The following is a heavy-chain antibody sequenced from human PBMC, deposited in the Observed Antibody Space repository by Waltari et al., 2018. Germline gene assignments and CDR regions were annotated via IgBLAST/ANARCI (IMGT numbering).Heavy chain of an antibody. CDR1: GYTFTGYY. CDR3: AVVTATLYYFDY. D-gene: IGHD2-21*02. J-gene: IGHJ4*02. Sequence: QVQLVQSGAEVKKPGASVKVSCKASGYTFTGYYMYWVRQAPGQGLEGMGWINPNSGGTNYAQKFQGRVTMTRDTSISTAYMELSSLRSDDTAVYYCAVVTATLYYFDYWGQGTLVTVSS. V-gene: IGHV1-2*02. CDR2: INPNSGGT.